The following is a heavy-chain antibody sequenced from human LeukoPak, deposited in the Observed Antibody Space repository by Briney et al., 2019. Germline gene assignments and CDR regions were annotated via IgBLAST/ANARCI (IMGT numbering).Heavy chain of an antibody. J-gene: IGHJ2*01. CDR2: INPNSGGT. D-gene: IGHD3-10*01. CDR1: GYTFTGYY. V-gene: IGHV1-2*02. CDR3: ARGDYYGSGSGASL. Sequence: GASVKVSCKASGYTFTGYYMHWVRQAPGQGLEWMGWINPNSGGTNYAQKFQGRVTMTRDTSISTAYMELSRLRSDDTAVYYCARGDYYGSGSGASLWGRGTLVTVSS.